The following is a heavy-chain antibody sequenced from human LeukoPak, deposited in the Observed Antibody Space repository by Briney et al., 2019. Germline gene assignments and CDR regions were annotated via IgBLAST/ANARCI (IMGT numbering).Heavy chain of an antibody. CDR2: IWYDGSNK. CDR1: GFTFSDYY. Sequence: PGGSLRLSCAASGFTFSDYYMSWIRQAPGKGLEWLAIIWYDGSNKHYSDSVKGRFTISRDNSKSSLYLQMNSLRAEDTAVYYCRGTYYYGSGIDGDYFDYWGQGTLVTVSS. J-gene: IGHJ4*02. D-gene: IGHD3-10*01. V-gene: IGHV3-33*08. CDR3: RGTYYYGSGIDGDYFDY.